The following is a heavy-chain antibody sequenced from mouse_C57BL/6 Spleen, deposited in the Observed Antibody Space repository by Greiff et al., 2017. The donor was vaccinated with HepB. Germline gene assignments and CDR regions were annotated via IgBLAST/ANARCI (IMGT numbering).Heavy chain of an antibody. J-gene: IGHJ2*01. CDR2: ISSGSSTI. Sequence: VQLQQSGGGLVKPGGSLKLSCAASGFTFSDYGMHWVRQAPEKGLEWVAYISSGSSTIYYADTVKGRFTISRDNAKNTLFLQMTSLRSEDTAMYYCARTGDFDYWGQGTTLTVSS. CDR3: ARTGDFDY. V-gene: IGHV5-17*01. CDR1: GFTFSDYG. D-gene: IGHD4-1*01.